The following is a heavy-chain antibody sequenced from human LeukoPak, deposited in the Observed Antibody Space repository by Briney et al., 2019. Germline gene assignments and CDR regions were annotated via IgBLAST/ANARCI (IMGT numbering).Heavy chain of an antibody. V-gene: IGHV1-2*02. CDR2: INPNSGGT. Sequence: ASVKVSCKASGYTFTGYYMHWVRQAPGQGLEWMGWINPNSGGTNYAQKFQGRVTMTGDTSISTAYMELSRLRSDDTAVYYCARVRATLDYYYYYGMDVWGQGTTVTVSS. J-gene: IGHJ6*02. CDR3: ARVRATLDYYYYYGMDV. CDR1: GYTFTGYY.